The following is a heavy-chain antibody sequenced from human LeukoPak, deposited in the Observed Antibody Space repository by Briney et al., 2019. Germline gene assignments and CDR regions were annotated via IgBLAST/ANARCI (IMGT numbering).Heavy chain of an antibody. V-gene: IGHV3-11*01. D-gene: IGHD2-15*01. Sequence: GGSLRLSCAASAFTVSDYYMSWIRQAPGKGLEWVSYISSSGSTIYYADSVKGRFTISRDNAKNSLYLQMNSLRAEDTAVYYCARGPRYCSGGSCYRYGMDVWGQGTTVTVSS. J-gene: IGHJ6*02. CDR3: ARGPRYCSGGSCYRYGMDV. CDR1: AFTVSDYY. CDR2: ISSSGSTI.